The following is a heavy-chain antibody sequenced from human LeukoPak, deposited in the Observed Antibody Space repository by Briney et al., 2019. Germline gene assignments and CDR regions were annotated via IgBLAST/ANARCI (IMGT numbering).Heavy chain of an antibody. Sequence: GGSLRLSCAASGFTFSSYAMSWVRQAPGKGLEWVSGVSGSGGSTYYADSVKGRFTISRDNSKNTLYLQMNSLRAEDTAVYYCASGRFLEGGYFDYWGQGTLVTVSS. CDR1: GFTFSSYA. CDR3: ASGRFLEGGYFDY. D-gene: IGHD3-3*01. J-gene: IGHJ4*02. V-gene: IGHV3-23*01. CDR2: VSGSGGST.